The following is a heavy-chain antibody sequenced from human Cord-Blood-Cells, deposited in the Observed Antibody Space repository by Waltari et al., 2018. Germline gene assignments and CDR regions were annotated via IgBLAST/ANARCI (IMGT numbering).Heavy chain of an antibody. CDR3: ASSGLWFGELLN. D-gene: IGHD3-10*01. V-gene: IGHV3-21*01. CDR1: GFTFSSCS. CDR2: ISSSSYI. Sequence: EVQLVESGGGLVKPGGSLRLSCAASGFTFSSCSMNWVRQAPGKGLEWGSSISSSSYIYYADSVKGRFTISRDNAKNSLYLQMNSLRAEDTAVYYCASSGLWFGELLNWGQGTLVTVSS. J-gene: IGHJ4*02.